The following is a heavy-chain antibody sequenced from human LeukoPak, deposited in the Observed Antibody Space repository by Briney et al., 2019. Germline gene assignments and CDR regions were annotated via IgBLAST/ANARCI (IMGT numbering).Heavy chain of an antibody. D-gene: IGHD1-26*01. Sequence: SQTLSLTCAIFGDSVFSSTAAWNWSRQSPSGGLECLISIYYSSNWINDYAISVRSRIDINQDTSKNQFSLQLNSVTPEDTAVYFCARDDVGRRYDYWGQGIRVTVSS. CDR2: IYYSSNWIN. J-gene: IGHJ4*02. CDR1: GDSVFSSTAA. CDR3: ARDDVGRRYDY. V-gene: IGHV6-1*01.